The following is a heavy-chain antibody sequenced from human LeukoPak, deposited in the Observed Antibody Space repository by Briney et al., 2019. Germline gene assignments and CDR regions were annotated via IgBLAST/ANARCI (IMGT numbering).Heavy chain of an antibody. V-gene: IGHV3-48*03. J-gene: IGHJ5*02. CDR3: AREGYCSGGSCLRNWFDP. CDR2: ISTSGSII. Sequence: PGGSLTLSCEASGFTFGSYEMTWVRQAPGKGLEWLSYISTSGSIIVYADSVRGRFTVSRDNAKNSLYLQMNSLRAEDTAVYYCAREGYCSGGSCLRNWFDPWGQGTLVTVSS. CDR1: GFTFGSYE. D-gene: IGHD2-15*01.